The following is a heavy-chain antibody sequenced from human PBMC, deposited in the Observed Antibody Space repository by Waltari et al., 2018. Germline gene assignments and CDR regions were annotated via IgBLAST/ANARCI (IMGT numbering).Heavy chain of an antibody. CDR3: ASALGYCSSTSCYAVYYGMDV. V-gene: IGHV1-69*04. CDR1: GGTFSSYA. CDR2: TIPTLGKA. J-gene: IGHJ6*02. Sequence: QVQLVQSGAEVKKPGSSVKVSCKASGGTFSSYAISWVRQAPGQGLEWMGRTIPTLGKANYEQKFQGRVTITADKATSTAYMELSSLRSEDTAVYYCASALGYCSSTSCYAVYYGMDVWGQGTTVTVSS. D-gene: IGHD2-2*01.